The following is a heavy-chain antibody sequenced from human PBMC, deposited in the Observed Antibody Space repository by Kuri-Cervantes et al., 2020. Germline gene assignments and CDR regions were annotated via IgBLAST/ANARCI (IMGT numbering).Heavy chain of an antibody. V-gene: IGHV3-7*01. Sequence: GESLKISCAASGFTFSSHWMSWVRQAPGKGLEWVANIKQDGSEKYYADSVKGRFTISRDNSKNTLYLQMNSLRAEDTAVYYCAKVATMVRGVINTYYYYGMDVWGQGTTVTVSS. CDR2: IKQDGSEK. J-gene: IGHJ6*02. CDR1: GFTFSSHW. CDR3: AKVATMVRGVINTYYYYGMDV. D-gene: IGHD3-10*01.